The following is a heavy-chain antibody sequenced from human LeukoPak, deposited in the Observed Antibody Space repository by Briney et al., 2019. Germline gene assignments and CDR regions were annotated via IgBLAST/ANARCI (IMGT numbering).Heavy chain of an antibody. CDR3: ARVDYDILTGYYRRAFDI. CDR1: GDSISSGDYY. J-gene: IGHJ3*02. V-gene: IGHV4-61*02. CDR2: IYTSGST. D-gene: IGHD3-9*01. Sequence: SETLSLTCTVSGDSISSGDYYWSWIRQPAGKGLEWIGRIYTSGSTNYNPSLKSRVTMSVDTSKNQFSLKLSSVTAADTAVYYCARVDYDILTGYYRRAFDIWGQGTMVTVSS.